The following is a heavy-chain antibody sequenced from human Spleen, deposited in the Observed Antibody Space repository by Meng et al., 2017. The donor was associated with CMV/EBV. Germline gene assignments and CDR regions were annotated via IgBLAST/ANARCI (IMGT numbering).Heavy chain of an antibody. Sequence: ASVKVSCKASGYTFTSYAMHWVRQAPGQRLEWMGWSNAGNGNTKYSQEFQGRVTITRDTSASTAYMELSSLRSEDTAVYYCARGQSHSAPPGYWGQGTLVTVSS. CDR3: ARGQSHSAPPGY. V-gene: IGHV1-3*02. D-gene: IGHD6-6*01. CDR2: SNAGNGNT. J-gene: IGHJ4*02. CDR1: GYTFTSYA.